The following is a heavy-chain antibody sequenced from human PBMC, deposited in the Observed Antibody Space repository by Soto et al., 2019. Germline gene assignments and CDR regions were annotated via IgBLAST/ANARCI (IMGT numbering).Heavy chain of an antibody. CDR3: ARNQWGYYDSSGYYYY. Sequence: ASVKVSCKASGYTFTSYGISWVRQAPGQGLEWMGWISAYNGNTNYAQKLQGRVTMTTDTSTSTAYMELRSLRSDDTAVYYCARNQWGYYDSSGYYYYWGQGTLVTVSS. D-gene: IGHD3-22*01. CDR2: ISAYNGNT. CDR1: GYTFTSYG. J-gene: IGHJ4*02. V-gene: IGHV1-18*04.